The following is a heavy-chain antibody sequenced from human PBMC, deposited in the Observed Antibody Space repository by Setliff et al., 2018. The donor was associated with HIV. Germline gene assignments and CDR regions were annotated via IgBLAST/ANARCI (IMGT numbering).Heavy chain of an antibody. J-gene: IGHJ4*02. Sequence: GGSLRLSCVGSGFTFNGYAMNWVRQAPGKGLEWVSGISESGANTYYADSVKGRFTISRDNSKNTLYLQMDSLRAEDTAVYYCAKVPSYWGQGTLVTVSS. V-gene: IGHV3-23*01. CDR1: GFTFNGYA. CDR2: ISESGANT. CDR3: AKVPSY.